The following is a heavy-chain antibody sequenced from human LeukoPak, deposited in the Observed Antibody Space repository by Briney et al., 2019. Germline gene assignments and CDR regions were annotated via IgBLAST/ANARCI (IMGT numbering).Heavy chain of an antibody. Sequence: SETLSLTCTVSGYSISSGYYWGWIRQPPGKGLEWIGSIYHSGSTYYNPSLKSRVTISVDTSKNQFSLKLSSVTAADTAVYYCSRPWNYWGQGTLVTVSS. D-gene: IGHD1-1*01. J-gene: IGHJ4*02. CDR2: IYHSGST. CDR3: SRPWNY. V-gene: IGHV4-38-2*02. CDR1: GYSISSGYY.